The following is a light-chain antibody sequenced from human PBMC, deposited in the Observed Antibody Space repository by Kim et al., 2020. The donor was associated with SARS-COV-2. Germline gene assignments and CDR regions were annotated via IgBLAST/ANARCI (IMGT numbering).Light chain of an antibody. J-gene: IGLJ3*02. CDR1: SGHSSYT. V-gene: IGLV4-60*03. CDR3: ETWDSKFRV. Sequence: SSVKHSCTLSSGHSSYTIAWHQQQPGKAPRYLMKLERSGSYNTGSGVPDRFSGSSSGADRYLAISNLQSEDEADYYCETWDSKFRVFGGGTQLTVL. CDR2: LERSGSY.